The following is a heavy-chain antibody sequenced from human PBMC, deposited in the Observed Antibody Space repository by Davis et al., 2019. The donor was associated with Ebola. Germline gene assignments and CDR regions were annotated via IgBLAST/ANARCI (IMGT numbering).Heavy chain of an antibody. CDR1: GVTFSNYW. Sequence: GGSLRLSCAASGVTFSNYWINWVRQAPGKGLEWVANIKQDGNEKYYVDSVKGRCSISRDSAKNSVYLQMNSLRGEDTAVYYCAILTEGYWGQGTLVTVSS. CDR3: AILTEGY. V-gene: IGHV3-7*01. D-gene: IGHD2-15*01. CDR2: IKQDGNEK. J-gene: IGHJ4*02.